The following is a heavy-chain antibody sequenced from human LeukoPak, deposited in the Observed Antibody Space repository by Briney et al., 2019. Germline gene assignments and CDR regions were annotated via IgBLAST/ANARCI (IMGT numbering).Heavy chain of an antibody. CDR3: AREGASSSFGY. CDR2: LYSGGNT. CDR1: GFTFTDYF. D-gene: IGHD6-13*01. J-gene: IGHJ4*02. Sequence: GGSLRLSCVASGFTFTDYFMSWVRQAPGKGLEWVSVLYSGGNTYHADSVKGRFTISRDNSKNTLYLQMNSLRAEDTAVYYCAREGASSSFGYWGQGTLVTVSS. V-gene: IGHV3-53*01.